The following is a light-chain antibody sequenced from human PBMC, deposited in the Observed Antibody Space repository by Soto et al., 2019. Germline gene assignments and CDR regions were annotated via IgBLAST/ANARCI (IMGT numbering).Light chain of an antibody. CDR3: QHYYGYSWT. CDR2: KAS. V-gene: IGKV1-5*03. CDR1: QNIDNW. J-gene: IGKJ1*01. Sequence: DIQMTQSPSTLSASVGARVTITCPASQNIDNWLAWFQQKPGKAPKVLIYKASNLESGVPSRFSGSGSGTEFTLTISSLQSDDFATYYCQHYYGYSWTFGQGTKVDIK.